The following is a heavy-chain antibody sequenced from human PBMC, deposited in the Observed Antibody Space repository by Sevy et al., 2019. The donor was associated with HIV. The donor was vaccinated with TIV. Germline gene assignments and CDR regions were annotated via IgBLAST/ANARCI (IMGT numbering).Heavy chain of an antibody. D-gene: IGHD1-26*01. CDR3: ARDGGYSIKWYPLY. CDR2: ISYEGTET. V-gene: IGHV3-30-3*01. J-gene: IGHJ4*01. CDR1: GFAFSTHA. Sequence: GGSLRLSCAASGFAFSTHAMHWVRQAPGKGLEWVAVISYEGTETFYAAFVEGRFTISRDNSKNMLSLQINSLKPEDTAVYYCARDGGYSIKWYPLYFGHGTLVTVSS.